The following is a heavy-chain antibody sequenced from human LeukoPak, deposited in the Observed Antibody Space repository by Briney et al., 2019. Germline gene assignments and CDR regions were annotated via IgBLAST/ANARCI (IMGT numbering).Heavy chain of an antibody. D-gene: IGHD6-13*01. J-gene: IGHJ5*02. CDR3: AVGHSSSWYNWFDP. CDR1: GGSFSGNY. V-gene: IGHV4-34*01. Sequence: SETLSLTCAVYGGSFSGNYWSWIRQPPGKGLEWIGEINHSGSTNYNPSLKSRVTISVDKSKNQFSLKLSSVTAADTAVYYCAVGHSSSWYNWFDPWGQGTLVTVSS. CDR2: INHSGST.